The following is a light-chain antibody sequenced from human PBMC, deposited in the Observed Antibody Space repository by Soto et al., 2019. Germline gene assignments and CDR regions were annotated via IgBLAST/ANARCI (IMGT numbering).Light chain of an antibody. CDR1: QSVGRDY. V-gene: IGKV3-20*01. CDR3: QQYATSPIT. Sequence: EIVLTQSPGTLSLSLGEGATLSCRASQSVGRDYLAWFQQKPGQAPRLLIRDASRRATGIPDRFSGRGSGPDFTLTISRLEPEDFAVYYCQQYATSPITCGRGTRLEIK. CDR2: DAS. J-gene: IGKJ5*01.